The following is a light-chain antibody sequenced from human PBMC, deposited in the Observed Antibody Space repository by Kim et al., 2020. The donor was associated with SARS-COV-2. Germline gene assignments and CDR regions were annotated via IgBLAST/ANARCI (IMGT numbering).Light chain of an antibody. J-gene: IGKJ2*01. CDR2: SAS. Sequence: EIVLTQSPGTLSLSPGERATLSCRASQSVSSNYLAWYQQKPGQAPRLLIYSASSRATGMPDRFSGSVSGTDFTLTISRLEPEDFAVYYCQQYGSSPGTFGQGTKLEI. CDR1: QSVSSNY. V-gene: IGKV3-20*01. CDR3: QQYGSSPGT.